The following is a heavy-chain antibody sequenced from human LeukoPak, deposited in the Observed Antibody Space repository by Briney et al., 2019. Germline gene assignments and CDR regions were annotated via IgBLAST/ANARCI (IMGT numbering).Heavy chain of an antibody. CDR1: GFTFSSYA. J-gene: IGHJ3*02. Sequence: PGGSLRLPCAASGFTFSSYAMRWVRQAPGKGLEWVSAISGSGGSTYYAASVKGRFTISRDNSKNTLYLQMTSLRAEDTAVYYCAKDFSGYYSLDDFDIWGQGTMVTVSS. D-gene: IGHD3-22*01. CDR2: ISGSGGST. CDR3: AKDFSGYYSLDDFDI. V-gene: IGHV3-23*01.